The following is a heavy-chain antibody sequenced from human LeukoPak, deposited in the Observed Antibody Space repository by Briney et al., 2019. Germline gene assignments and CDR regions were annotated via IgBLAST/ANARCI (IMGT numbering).Heavy chain of an antibody. J-gene: IGHJ4*02. CDR2: ISQDGSEK. V-gene: IGHV3-7*01. CDR1: GFTFSSYW. CDR3: ARGANARFAD. Sequence: SGGSLRLSCAASGFTFSSYWMSWLRQAPGKGLEWVATISQDGSEKFYVDSAKGRFTVSRDNAKTSLYLQMNSLRAEDTAVYYCARGANARFADWGQGSLVTVSS. D-gene: IGHD1-1*01.